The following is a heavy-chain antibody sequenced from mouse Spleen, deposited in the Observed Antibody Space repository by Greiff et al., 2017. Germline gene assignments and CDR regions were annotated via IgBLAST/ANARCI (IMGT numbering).Heavy chain of an antibody. CDR3: ARRDYYGNYGYWYFDV. V-gene: IGHV1-9*01. Sequence: VQLQQSGAELMKPGASVKLSCKATGYTFTGYRIEWVKQRPGHGLEWIGEILPGSGSTNYNEKFKGKATFTADTSSNTAYMQLSSLTTEDSAIYSCARRDYYGNYGYWYFDVWGAGTTVTVSS. CDR2: ILPGSGST. J-gene: IGHJ1*01. D-gene: IGHD2-1*01. CDR1: GYTFTGYR.